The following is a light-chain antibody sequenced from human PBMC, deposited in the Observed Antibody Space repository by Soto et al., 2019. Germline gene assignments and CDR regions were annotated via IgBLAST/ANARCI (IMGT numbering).Light chain of an antibody. J-gene: IGLJ3*02. CDR2: GVT. V-gene: IGLV2-14*03. Sequence: QSALTQPASMSGSPGQSITISCTGTSGDVGFYDFVSWYQQHPGKVPRLIIYGVTKRLSGVSHRFSGSKSGNTASLTISGLQVEDEADYSCASYTGSSTYVFGGGTKVTVL. CDR3: ASYTGSSTYV. CDR1: SGDVGFYDF.